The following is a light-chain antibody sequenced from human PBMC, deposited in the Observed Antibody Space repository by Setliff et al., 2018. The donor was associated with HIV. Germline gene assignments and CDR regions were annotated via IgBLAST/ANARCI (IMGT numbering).Light chain of an antibody. CDR3: GSFVTASTYL. CDR2: GLN. CDR1: GDDIGGYNF. J-gene: IGLJ1*01. V-gene: IGLV2-14*01. Sequence: QSVLTQPASVSGSPGQSLAISCTGTGDDIGGYNFVSWYQQHPGKAPKLIISGLNERPSGISDRFSGSRSGYTASLTISGLQPEDEADYYCGSFVTASTYLFGTGTQLTVL.